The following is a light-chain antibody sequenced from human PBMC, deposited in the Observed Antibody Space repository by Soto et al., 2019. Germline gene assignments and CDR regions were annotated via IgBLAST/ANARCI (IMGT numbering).Light chain of an antibody. CDR3: QQRGDWPPIT. J-gene: IGKJ5*01. CDR2: NAS. Sequence: ILMTQSPAXLSLSPXXXXIXSXXASQSVSTFLAWFQQKPGQPPRLLIYNASNRTTGIPARFSGSGSGTDFTLTISSLEPEDFAVYYCQQRGDWPPITFGQGTRLEI. CDR1: QSVSTF. V-gene: IGKV3-11*01.